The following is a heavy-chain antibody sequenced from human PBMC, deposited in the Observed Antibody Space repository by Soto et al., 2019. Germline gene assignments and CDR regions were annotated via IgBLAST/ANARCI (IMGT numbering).Heavy chain of an antibody. D-gene: IGHD3-22*01. CDR2: ISGSGGST. CDR3: AKAGLTYYYDSSGYYYSHKPFGY. J-gene: IGHJ4*02. CDR1: GFTFSSYA. Sequence: GGSLRLSCAASGFTFSSYAMSWVRQAPGKGLEWVSAISGSGGSTYYAGSVKGRFTISRDNSKNTLYLQMNSLRAEDTAVYYCAKAGLTYYYDSSGYYYSHKPFGYWGQGTLVTVSS. V-gene: IGHV3-23*01.